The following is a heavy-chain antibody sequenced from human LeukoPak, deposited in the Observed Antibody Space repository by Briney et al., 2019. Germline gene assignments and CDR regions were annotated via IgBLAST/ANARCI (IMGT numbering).Heavy chain of an antibody. CDR2: INQDGSEK. Sequence: GGSLRLSCAASGFTFTTYWMSWVRQAPGKGLEWVANINQDGSEKYFVDSVKGRFTISRDNAKNSLFLQMNSLRAEDTAVYYCARGAEYDGSGSYYDGNWFDPWGQGTLVTVSS. D-gene: IGHD3-10*01. J-gene: IGHJ5*02. CDR1: GFTFTTYW. CDR3: ARGAEYDGSGSYYDGNWFDP. V-gene: IGHV3-7*01.